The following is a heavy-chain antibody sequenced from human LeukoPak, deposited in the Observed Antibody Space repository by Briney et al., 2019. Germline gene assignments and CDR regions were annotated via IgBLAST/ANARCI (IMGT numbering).Heavy chain of an antibody. CDR2: IIPILGIA. CDR3: ASHSSSWDY. V-gene: IGHV1-69*04. J-gene: IGHJ4*02. D-gene: IGHD6-13*01. CDR1: GGTFSSYA. Sequence: SVKVSCKASGGTFSSYAISWVRQAPGQGLEWMGRIIPILGIANYAQKFQGRVTITADKSTSTAYMELSNLRSEDTAVYYCASHSSSWDYWGQGTLVTVSS.